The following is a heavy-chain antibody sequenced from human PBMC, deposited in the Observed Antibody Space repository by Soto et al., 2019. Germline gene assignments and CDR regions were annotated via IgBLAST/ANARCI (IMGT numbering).Heavy chain of an antibody. CDR2: IYYSGST. CDR3: AREGYYYDSSGYSRYAFDI. CDR1: GGSISSGGYY. V-gene: IGHV4-31*03. J-gene: IGHJ3*02. D-gene: IGHD3-22*01. Sequence: ALSLTCTVSGGSISSGGYYWSWIRQHPGKGLEWIGYIYYSGSTYYNPSLKSRVTISVDTSKNQFSLKLSSVTAADTAVYYCAREGYYYDSSGYSRYAFDIWGQGTMVTVSS.